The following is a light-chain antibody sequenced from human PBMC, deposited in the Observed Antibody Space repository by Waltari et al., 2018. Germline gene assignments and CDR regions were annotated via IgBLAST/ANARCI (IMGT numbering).Light chain of an antibody. Sequence: ETVLTQSPATLSLSPVERATLSCRASQSVSSYLAWYQQKPGQAPRLLIYDASNRATGIPARFSGSGSGTDFTLTISSLEPEDFAVYYCQQRSNWPPTFGGGTKVEIK. CDR2: DAS. J-gene: IGKJ4*01. CDR1: QSVSSY. CDR3: QQRSNWPPT. V-gene: IGKV3-11*01.